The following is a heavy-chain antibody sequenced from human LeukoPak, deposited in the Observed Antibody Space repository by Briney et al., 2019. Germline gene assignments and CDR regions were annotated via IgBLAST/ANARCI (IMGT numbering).Heavy chain of an antibody. CDR3: AREHILTGYSDY. V-gene: IGHV1-18*01. D-gene: IGHD3-9*01. CDR2: ISAYNGNT. CDR1: GGTFSSYA. J-gene: IGHJ4*02. Sequence: ASVKVSCKASGGTFSSYAISWVRQAPGQGLEWMGWISAYNGNTNYAQKLQGRVTMTTDTSTSTAYMELRSLRSDDTAVYYCAREHILTGYSDYWGQGTLVTVSS.